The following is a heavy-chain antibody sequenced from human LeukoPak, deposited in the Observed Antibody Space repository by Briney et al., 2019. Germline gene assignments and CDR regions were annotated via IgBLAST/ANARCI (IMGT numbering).Heavy chain of an antibody. CDR1: GFTFSDFY. V-gene: IGHV3-11*04. D-gene: IGHD6-19*01. J-gene: IGHJ4*02. CDR3: ARDGIAVAKFDY. CDR2: ISSSGNTK. Sequence: PGGSLRLSCAASGFTFSDFYMSWIRQAPGKGLEWVSYISSSGNTKYYADSVKGRFTMSRDNAKNSLYLQMNSLRAEDTAVYYCARDGIAVAKFDYWGQGTLVTVSS.